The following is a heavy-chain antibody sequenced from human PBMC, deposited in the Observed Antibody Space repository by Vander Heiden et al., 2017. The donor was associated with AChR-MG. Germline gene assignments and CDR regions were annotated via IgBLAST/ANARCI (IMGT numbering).Heavy chain of an antibody. CDR1: GDPISSYY. D-gene: IGHD1-26*01. V-gene: IGHV4-59*01. Sequence: VQLQESGPGLVKPSETLSLTRSVSGDPISSYYCNWIRQPPGKGLEWIGHIYFSGSANYNPSPSLKSRVTISRDTSKNQCSLKLTSVTAADTAVYYCARGQVGATALFDYWGQGTLVTVSS. CDR2: IYFSGSA. CDR3: ARGQVGATALFDY. J-gene: IGHJ4*02.